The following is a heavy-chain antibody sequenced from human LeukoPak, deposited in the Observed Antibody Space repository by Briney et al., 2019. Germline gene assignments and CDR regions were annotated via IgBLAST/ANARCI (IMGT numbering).Heavy chain of an antibody. V-gene: IGHV4-38-2*02. CDR2: IYHSGST. J-gene: IGHJ4*02. Sequence: SETLSLTCTVSGYSISSGYYWGWIRQPPGKGLEWIGSIYHSGSTYYNPSLKSRVTISVDTSKNQFSLKLSSVTAADTAVYYCASPQVGAIDYWGQGTLVTVSS. CDR1: GYSISSGYY. CDR3: ASPQVGAIDY. D-gene: IGHD1-26*01.